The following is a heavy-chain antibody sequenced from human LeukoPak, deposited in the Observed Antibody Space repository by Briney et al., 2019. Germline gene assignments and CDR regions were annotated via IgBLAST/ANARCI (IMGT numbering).Heavy chain of an antibody. D-gene: IGHD5-12*01. J-gene: IGHJ4*02. Sequence: GGSLRLSCSASGFTFSSYAVHWVRQAPGKGLEWVSSISGSSTYIYYADSAKGRFTISRDNAKNSLYLQVNSLRAEDTAVYYCARIYDYSTFDHWGQGTLVTVSS. V-gene: IGHV3-21*01. CDR1: GFTFSSYA. CDR3: ARIYDYSTFDH. CDR2: ISGSSTYI.